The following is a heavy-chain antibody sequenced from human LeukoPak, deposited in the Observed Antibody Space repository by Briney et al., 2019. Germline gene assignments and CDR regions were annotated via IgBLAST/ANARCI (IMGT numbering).Heavy chain of an antibody. Sequence: PGGSLSLSCAASGFTVSSNYMSWVRQAPGRGLEWVSVIYTVGNTYYAESVKGRFTISRDNSKNTLYLQMNSLRAEDTAVYYCAKHVGNNQDGRYFDYWGQGTLVTVSS. D-gene: IGHD1/OR15-1a*01. CDR2: IYTVGNT. V-gene: IGHV3-53*01. CDR3: AKHVGNNQDGRYFDY. CDR1: GFTVSSNY. J-gene: IGHJ4*02.